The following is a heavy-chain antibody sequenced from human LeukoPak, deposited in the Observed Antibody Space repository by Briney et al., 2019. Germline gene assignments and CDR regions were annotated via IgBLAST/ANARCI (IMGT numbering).Heavy chain of an antibody. Sequence: SETLSLTCTVSGGSISSSSYYWGWIRQPPGTGLEWIGSIYYSGSTYYNPSLKSRVTISVDTSKKQFSLKLSSVTAADTAVYYCARRYDFWSGYPPPLDYWGQGTLVTVSS. V-gene: IGHV4-39*07. D-gene: IGHD3-3*01. CDR2: IYYSGST. J-gene: IGHJ4*02. CDR3: ARRYDFWSGYPPPLDY. CDR1: GGSISSSSYY.